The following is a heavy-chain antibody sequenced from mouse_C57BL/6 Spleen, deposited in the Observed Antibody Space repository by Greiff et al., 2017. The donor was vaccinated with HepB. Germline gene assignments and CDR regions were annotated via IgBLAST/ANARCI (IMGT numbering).Heavy chain of an antibody. CDR3: TRKDYDYDSWFAY. CDR1: GYTFTSYW. Sequence: EVKLVESGTVLARPGASVKMSCKTSGYTFTSYWMHWVKQRPGQGLEWIGAIYPGNSDTSYNQKFKGKAKLTAVTSASTAYMELSSLTNEDSAVYYCTRKDYDYDSWFAYWGQGTLVTVSA. V-gene: IGHV1-5*01. D-gene: IGHD2-4*01. J-gene: IGHJ3*01. CDR2: IYPGNSDT.